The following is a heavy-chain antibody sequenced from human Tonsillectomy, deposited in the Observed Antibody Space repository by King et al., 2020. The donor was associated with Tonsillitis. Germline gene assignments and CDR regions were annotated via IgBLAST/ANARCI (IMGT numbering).Heavy chain of an antibody. CDR2: IYPGDSDT. CDR1: GYSFTSYW. D-gene: IGHD1-26*01. V-gene: IGHV5-51*01. J-gene: IGHJ4*02. Sequence: QLVQSGAEVKKPGASLKISCKGSGYSFTSYWIGWVRQMPGKGLEWSGIIYPGDSDTRYSPSFQGHVTISADNSISTAYLQWCSLKASDTAMYYCARHGPYLGATRPFDYWGQGTLVTVSS. CDR3: ARHGPYLGATRPFDY.